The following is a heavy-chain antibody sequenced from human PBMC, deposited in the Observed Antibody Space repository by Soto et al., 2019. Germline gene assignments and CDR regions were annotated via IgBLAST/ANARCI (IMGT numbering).Heavy chain of an antibody. D-gene: IGHD3-10*01. CDR1: GYSFTSYW. V-gene: IGHV5-51*01. CDR2: IYPGDSDT. J-gene: IGHJ6*02. Sequence: GESLRISCKGSGYSFTSYWLGWVRQMPGKGLEWMVIIYPGDSDTRYSPSFQGQVTISADKSISTAYLQWSSLKASDTAMYYCARSRRGSQYGMDVWGQGTTVTVSS. CDR3: ARSRRGSQYGMDV.